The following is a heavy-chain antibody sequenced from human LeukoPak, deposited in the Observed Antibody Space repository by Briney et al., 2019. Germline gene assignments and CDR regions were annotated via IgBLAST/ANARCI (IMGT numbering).Heavy chain of an antibody. J-gene: IGHJ4*02. V-gene: IGHV4-34*01. Sequence: SETLSLTCAVYGGSFSGYYWSWIRQPPGKGLEWIGEINHSGSTYYNPSLKSRVTISVDTAKNQFSLNLSSVTAADTAVYYCARLSLQRSLDYWGQGTLVTVSS. CDR3: ARLSLQRSLDY. CDR2: INHSGST. D-gene: IGHD5-24*01. CDR1: GGSFSGYY.